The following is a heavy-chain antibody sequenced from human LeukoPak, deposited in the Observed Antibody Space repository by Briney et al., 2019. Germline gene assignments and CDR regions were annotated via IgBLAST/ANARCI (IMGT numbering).Heavy chain of an antibody. V-gene: IGHV3-7*01. CDR2: IKQDGSEK. D-gene: IGHD3-10*01. J-gene: IGHJ4*02. Sequence: TGGSLRLSCAASGCTFSSYWMSWVRQAPGQGLEWVANIKQDGSEKYYVDSVKGRFTISRDNAENMLYLQMNTLGAEDTAVYYCARDIVSGSGSLDYWGQGTLVTVSS. CDR3: ARDIVSGSGSLDY. CDR1: GCTFSSYW.